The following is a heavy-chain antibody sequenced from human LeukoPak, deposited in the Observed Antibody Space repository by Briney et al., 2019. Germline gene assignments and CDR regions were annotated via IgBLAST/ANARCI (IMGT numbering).Heavy chain of an antibody. CDR3: ARSCGGDCYSDY. CDR2: ITGSGGST. D-gene: IGHD2-21*02. J-gene: IGHJ4*02. Sequence: GGSLRLSCAASGFSLSSYAMSWVRQAPGKGLEWVSAITGSGGSTYYADSVKGRFTISRDTSKSTLYLQMNILRAEDTAIYYCARSCGGDCYSDYWGQGTLVTVSS. V-gene: IGHV3-23*01. CDR1: GFSLSSYA.